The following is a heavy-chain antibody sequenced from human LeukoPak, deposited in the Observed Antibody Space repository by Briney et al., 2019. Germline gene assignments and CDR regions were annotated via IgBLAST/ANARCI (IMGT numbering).Heavy chain of an antibody. V-gene: IGHV4-39*01. CDR2: VLYTWRT. D-gene: IGHD5-12*01. CDR1: GDSISSRFY. CDR3: ARRDVGATIDY. J-gene: IGHJ4*02. Sequence: PSETLSLTCTVSGDSISSRFYWAWIRQPPGKGLEWIGSVLYTWRTFYNPSLKSRVTISVDTSKNQFSLRLGSVTASDTAVYYCARRDVGATIDYWGQGTLITVSS.